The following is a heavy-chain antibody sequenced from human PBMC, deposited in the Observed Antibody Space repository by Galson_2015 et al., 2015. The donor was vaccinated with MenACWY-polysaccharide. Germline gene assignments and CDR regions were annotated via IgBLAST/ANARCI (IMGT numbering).Heavy chain of an antibody. CDR1: GFSLPSSGVG. D-gene: IGHD3-3*01. Sequence: PALVKPTQTLTLTCTFSGFSLPSSGVGVGWIRQPPGKALEWLAVIYWDDDKRYRPSLKSRLTITKDTSKNQVVLKMTNMDPVDTARYYCAHRPPNYESNWNYFFDYWGQGMLVTVSS. V-gene: IGHV2-5*02. CDR3: AHRPPNYESNWNYFFDY. J-gene: IGHJ4*02. CDR2: IYWDDDK.